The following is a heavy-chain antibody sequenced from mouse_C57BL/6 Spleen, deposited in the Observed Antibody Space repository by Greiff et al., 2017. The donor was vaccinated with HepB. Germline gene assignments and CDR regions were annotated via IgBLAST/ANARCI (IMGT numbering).Heavy chain of an antibody. J-gene: IGHJ1*03. CDR3: ASTTVDWYFDV. CDR1: GFTFSDYG. V-gene: IGHV5-17*01. Sequence: EVKLMESGGGLVKPGGSLKLSCAASGFTFSDYGMHWVRQAPEKGLEWVAYISSGSSTIYYADTVKGRFTISRDNAKNTLFLQMTSLRSEDTAMYYCASTTVDWYFDVWGTGTTVTVSS. CDR2: ISSGSSTI. D-gene: IGHD1-1*01.